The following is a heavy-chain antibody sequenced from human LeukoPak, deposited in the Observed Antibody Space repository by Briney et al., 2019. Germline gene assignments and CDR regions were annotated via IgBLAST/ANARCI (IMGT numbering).Heavy chain of an antibody. V-gene: IGHV3-23*01. Sequence: GGSLRLSCTASGFTFGDYAMSWVRQAPGKGLEWVAAISNSGGVTFYSDSGKGRFTIARDNSKNTLYLQMNSLRVDDTAVYYCAQQLGYCSGGTCYFTYWGQGTLVTVSS. CDR1: GFTFGDYA. J-gene: IGHJ1*01. CDR3: AQQLGYCSGGTCYFTY. D-gene: IGHD2-15*01. CDR2: ISNSGGVT.